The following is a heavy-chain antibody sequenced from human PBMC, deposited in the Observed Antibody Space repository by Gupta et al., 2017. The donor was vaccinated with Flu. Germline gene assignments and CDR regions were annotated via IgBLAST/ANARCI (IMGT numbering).Heavy chain of an antibody. D-gene: IGHD2-2*01. CDR2: INPNNGDT. J-gene: IGHJ4*02. CDR3: TRVYGGCSSTTCYSFDY. V-gene: IGHV1-2*06. CDR1: GYIFTDYY. Sequence: QVQLVQSGAEVTKPGASVMVSCKASGYIFTDYYIYWVRQAPGLGLEWMGRINPNNGDTDYAPKFQGRVTMTTDTSLSTAYIALSRLRSDDTAVYYCTRVYGGCSSTTCYSFDYWGQGTLVTVSS.